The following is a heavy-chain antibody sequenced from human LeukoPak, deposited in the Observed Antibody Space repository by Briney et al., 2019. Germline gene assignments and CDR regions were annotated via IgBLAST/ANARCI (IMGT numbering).Heavy chain of an antibody. V-gene: IGHV3-48*01. D-gene: IGHD1-1*01. CDR3: ARLTTPLIDY. Sequence: AGGSLRLSCAASGFTFSSYSMNWVRQAPGKGLEWVSYISSSSSTIYYADSVKGRFTISRDNAKNSLYLQMNSLRAEDTAVYYCARLTTPLIDYWGQGTLVTVSS. J-gene: IGHJ4*02. CDR1: GFTFSSYS. CDR2: ISSSSSTI.